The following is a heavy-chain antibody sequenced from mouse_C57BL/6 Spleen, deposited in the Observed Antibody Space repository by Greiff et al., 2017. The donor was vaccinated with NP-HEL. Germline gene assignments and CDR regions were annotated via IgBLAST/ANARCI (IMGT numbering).Heavy chain of an antibody. CDR1: GYTFTSYW. Sequence: QVQLKQPGAELVMPGASVKLSCKASGYTFTSYWMHWVKQRPGQGLEWIGEIDPSDSYTNYNQKFKGKSTLTVDKSSSTAYVQLSSLTSEDSAVYYCARAYYSNYYAMDYWGQGTSVTVSS. CDR3: ARAYYSNYYAMDY. V-gene: IGHV1-69*01. CDR2: IDPSDSYT. D-gene: IGHD2-5*01. J-gene: IGHJ4*01.